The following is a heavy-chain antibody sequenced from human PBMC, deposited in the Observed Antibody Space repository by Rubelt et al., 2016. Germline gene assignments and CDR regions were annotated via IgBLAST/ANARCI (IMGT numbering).Heavy chain of an antibody. D-gene: IGHD6-19*01. V-gene: IGHV1-2*02. J-gene: IGHJ4*02. CDR1: GYTFTGYY. CDR3: ARDLYKGPRWLVAY. Sequence: QVQLVQSGAEVKKPGASVKVSCKASGYTFTGYYMHWVRQAPGQGLEWMGWINPNSGGTNYAQKVQGRVTMTRDTSIRTAYMWLSGLRSDDTAVYYCARDLYKGPRWLVAYWGQGTLVTVSS. CDR2: INPNSGGT.